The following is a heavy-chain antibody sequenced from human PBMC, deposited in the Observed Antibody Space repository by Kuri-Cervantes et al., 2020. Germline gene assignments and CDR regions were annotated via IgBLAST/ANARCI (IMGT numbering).Heavy chain of an antibody. D-gene: IGHD3-10*01. CDR1: GFTFSSYS. CDR2: ISSSSSTI. V-gene: IGHV3-48*02. CDR3: ARVGFTMVRGVDLDY. Sequence: GESLKISCAASGFTFSSYSMNWVRQAPGKGLEWVSYISSSSSTIYYADSVKGRFTISRDNAKNSLYLQMNSLRDEDTAVYYCARVGFTMVRGVDLDYWGQGTLVTVSS. J-gene: IGHJ4*02.